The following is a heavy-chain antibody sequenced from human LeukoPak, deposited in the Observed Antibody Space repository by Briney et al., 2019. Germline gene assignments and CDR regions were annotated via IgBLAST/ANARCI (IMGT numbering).Heavy chain of an antibody. V-gene: IGHV4-59*01. D-gene: IGHD6-13*01. Sequence: NPSETLSLTCTVSGGSISSYYWSWIRQPPGKGLEWIGYIYYSGSTNYNPSLKSRVTISVDTSKNQFSLKLSSVTAADTAEYYCAGVYSSSWGLFDYWGQGTLVTVSS. CDR3: AGVYSSSWGLFDY. CDR1: GGSISSYY. CDR2: IYYSGST. J-gene: IGHJ4*02.